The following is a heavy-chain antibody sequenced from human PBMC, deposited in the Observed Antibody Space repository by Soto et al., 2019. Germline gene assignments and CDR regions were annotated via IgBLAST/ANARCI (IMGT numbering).Heavy chain of an antibody. CDR1: GGSISSYY. Sequence: PSETLSLTCTVSGGSISSYYWSWIRQPPGKGLEWIGYIYYSGSTNYNPSLKSRVTISVDTSKNQFSLKLSSVTAADTAVYYCARGAGFFGVAHNWFDPWGQGTLVTISS. CDR3: ARGAGFFGVAHNWFDP. D-gene: IGHD3-3*01. V-gene: IGHV4-59*08. CDR2: IYYSGST. J-gene: IGHJ5*02.